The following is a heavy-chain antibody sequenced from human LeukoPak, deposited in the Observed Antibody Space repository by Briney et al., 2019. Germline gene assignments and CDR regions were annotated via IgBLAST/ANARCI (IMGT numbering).Heavy chain of an antibody. V-gene: IGHV4-39*01. J-gene: IGHJ3*02. CDR2: IYYSGST. Sequence: PPETLSLTCTVSGGSISSSSYYWGWIRQPPGKGLEWSGSIYYSGSTYYNPSLKSRVTISVDTSKNQFSLKLSSVTAADTAVYYCARHRKYYDILTGYYEGAFDIWGQGTMVTVSS. CDR1: GGSISSSSYY. D-gene: IGHD3-9*01. CDR3: ARHRKYYDILTGYYEGAFDI.